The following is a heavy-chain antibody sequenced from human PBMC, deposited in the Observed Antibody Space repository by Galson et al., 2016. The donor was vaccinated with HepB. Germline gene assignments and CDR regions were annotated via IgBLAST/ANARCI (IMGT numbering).Heavy chain of an antibody. V-gene: IGHV3-33*01. J-gene: IGHJ4*02. Sequence: PRLSCAASGFHFSGYGMHWVRQAPGKGLEWVALIWFDGTYKYYADSVRGRLTISRDDSMNTVFLQMDSLRAEDTAVYYCARAGVSNWPDFDFWGQGALVTVSS. CDR3: ARAGVSNWPDFDF. D-gene: IGHD6-13*01. CDR2: IWFDGTYK. CDR1: GFHFSGYG.